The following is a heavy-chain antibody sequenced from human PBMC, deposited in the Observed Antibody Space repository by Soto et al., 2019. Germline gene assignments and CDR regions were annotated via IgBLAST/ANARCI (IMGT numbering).Heavy chain of an antibody. Sequence: SETLSLTCTVSGGSISSGVYYWSWIRQHPGKGLEWIGYIYYSGSTYYNPSLKSRVTISVDTSKNQFSLKLSSVTAADTAVYYCARGGSGSYYILYNWFDPWGQGTLVTVSS. V-gene: IGHV4-31*03. CDR2: IYYSGST. CDR1: GGSISSGVYY. D-gene: IGHD3-10*01. CDR3: ARGGSGSYYILYNWFDP. J-gene: IGHJ5*02.